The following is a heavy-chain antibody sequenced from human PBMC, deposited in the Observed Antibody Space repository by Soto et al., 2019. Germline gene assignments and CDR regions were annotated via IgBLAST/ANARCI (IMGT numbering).Heavy chain of an antibody. CDR2: IRSKAYGGTT. Sequence: GGSLRLSCAASGFTFSSYAMGWVRQAPGKGLEWVGFIRSKAYGGTTEYAASVKGRFTISRDDSKSIAYLQMNSLKTEDTAVYYCTRDQGDYSGYDGRGPYYYYYYMDVWGKGTTVTVSS. V-gene: IGHV3-49*04. CDR3: TRDQGDYSGYDGRGPYYYYYYMDV. J-gene: IGHJ6*03. CDR1: GFTFSSYA. D-gene: IGHD5-12*01.